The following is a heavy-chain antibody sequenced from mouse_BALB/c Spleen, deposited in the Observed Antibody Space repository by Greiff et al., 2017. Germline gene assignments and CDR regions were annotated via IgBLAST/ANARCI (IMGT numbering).Heavy chain of an antibody. CDR1: GFTFSSFG. CDR3: ARKGAYGNNYAMDY. D-gene: IGHD2-1*01. Sequence: EVKLVESGGGLVQPGGSRKLSCAASGFTFSSFGMHWVRQAPEKGLEWVAYISSGSSTIYYADTVKGRFTISRDNPKNTLFLQMTSLRSEDTAMYYCARKGAYGNNYAMDYWGQGTSVTVSS. CDR2: ISSGSSTI. V-gene: IGHV5-17*02. J-gene: IGHJ4*01.